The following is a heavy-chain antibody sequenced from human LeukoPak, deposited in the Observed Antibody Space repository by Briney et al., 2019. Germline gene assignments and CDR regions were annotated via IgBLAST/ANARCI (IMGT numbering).Heavy chain of an antibody. J-gene: IGHJ6*02. CDR1: GGSISSYY. Sequence: SETLSLTCTVSGGSISSYYWSWIRQPAGKGLEWIGRIYTSGSTNYNPSLKSRVTMSVDTSKNQFSLKLSSVTAADTAVYYCAWLGYCSSTSCSRGNYYGMDVWGQGTTVTVSS. V-gene: IGHV4-4*07. D-gene: IGHD2-2*01. CDR2: IYTSGST. CDR3: AWLGYCSSTSCSRGNYYGMDV.